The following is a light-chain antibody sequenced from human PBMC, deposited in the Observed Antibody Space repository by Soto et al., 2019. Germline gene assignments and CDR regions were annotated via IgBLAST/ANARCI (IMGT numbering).Light chain of an antibody. CDR1: QSISSY. J-gene: IGKJ1*01. Sequence: EIRGYQAGSSPSAYIGDSVTIAGGANQSISSYLNWYQQKPGKAPKLLIYAASSLQSGVPSRFSGSGPGTDFTLTISSLQPEDFGTYSCQQGYSPPLTFGQGTKVDIK. V-gene: IGKV1-39*01. CDR3: QQGYSPPLT. CDR2: AAS.